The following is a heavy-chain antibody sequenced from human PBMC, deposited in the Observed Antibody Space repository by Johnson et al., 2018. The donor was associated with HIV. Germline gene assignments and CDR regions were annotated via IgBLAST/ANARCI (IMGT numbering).Heavy chain of an antibody. CDR3: TTGAFHAYDM. CDR2: ISGSGGST. CDR1: GFTVSSNY. Sequence: VQLVESGGGLIQPGGSLRLSCAASGFTVSSNYMSWVRQAPGKGLEWVSAISGSGGSTYYADSVKGRFTISRDNSKNTLYLQMNSLRAEDTAVYYCTTGAFHAYDMWGQGTMVTVSS. V-gene: IGHV3-23*04. D-gene: IGHD1-1*01. J-gene: IGHJ3*02.